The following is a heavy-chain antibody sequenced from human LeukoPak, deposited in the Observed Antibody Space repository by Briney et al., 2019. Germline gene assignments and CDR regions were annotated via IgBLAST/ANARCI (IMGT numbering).Heavy chain of an antibody. V-gene: IGHV4-59*08. D-gene: IGHD2-15*01. J-gene: IGHJ3*02. Sequence: SETLSLTCTVSGGSISNYYWSWIRQPPGKGLECIGYIYDSGRTNYNPSLKSRVTISVDTSKNQFSLRLSSVTAADTAVCYCARQREYCSGVSCYSDVFDIWGQGTMVTVSS. CDR3: ARQREYCSGVSCYSDVFDI. CDR2: IYDSGRT. CDR1: GGSISNYY.